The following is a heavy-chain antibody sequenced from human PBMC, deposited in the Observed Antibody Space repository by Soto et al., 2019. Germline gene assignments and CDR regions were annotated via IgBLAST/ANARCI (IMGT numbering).Heavy chain of an antibody. CDR3: AKDFYGSGSYSSGYYYGMDV. V-gene: IGHV3-23*01. J-gene: IGHJ6*02. D-gene: IGHD3-10*01. CDR1: VFTCSSYA. CDR2: ISGSGGST. Sequence: WWSLRLSCSASVFTCSSYAMSWVRQAPGKGLEWVSAISGSGGSTYYADSVKGRFTISRDNSKNTLYLQMNSLRAEDTAVYYCAKDFYGSGSYSSGYYYGMDVWGQGTTVTVSS.